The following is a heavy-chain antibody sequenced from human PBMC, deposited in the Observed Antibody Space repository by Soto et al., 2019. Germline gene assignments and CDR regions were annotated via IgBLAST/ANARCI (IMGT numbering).Heavy chain of an antibody. CDR2: ISSSSSYT. J-gene: IGHJ4*02. Sequence: QVQLVESGGGLVKPGGSLRLSCAASGFTFSDYYMSWIRQAPGQGLEWVSYISSSSSYTNYADSVKGRFTISRDNAKNTLYRHMNSLTAEDTAVYYCTRVLDAFPWFGEGRDSYYFDYWGQGTMVTVSS. D-gene: IGHD3-10*01. CDR3: TRVLDAFPWFGEGRDSYYFDY. V-gene: IGHV3-11*05. CDR1: GFTFSDYY.